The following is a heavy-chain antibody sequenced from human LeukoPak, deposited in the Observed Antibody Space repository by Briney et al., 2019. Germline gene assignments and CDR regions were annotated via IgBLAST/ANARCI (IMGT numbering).Heavy chain of an antibody. CDR1: GFTFDDYA. CDR2: ISWNRGSI. J-gene: IGHJ6*03. V-gene: IGHV3-9*03. Sequence: GGSLRLSCAASGFTFDDYAMHWVRQAPGKGLEWVSGISWNRGSIGYADSVKGRFTISRDNAKNSLYLQMNSLRAEDMALYYCAKDIARSGYYYMDVWGKGTTVTVSS. CDR3: AKDIARSGYYYMDV.